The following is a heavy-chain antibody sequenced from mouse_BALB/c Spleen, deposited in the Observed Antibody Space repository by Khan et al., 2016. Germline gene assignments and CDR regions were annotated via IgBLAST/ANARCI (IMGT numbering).Heavy chain of an antibody. Sequence: QVRLQQSGAELARPGASVKLSCKASGYTFTDYYINWVKQRTGQGLEWIGEIYPGSGNTYYNEKFKGKATLTADKSSSTAYIQLSSMTSEDSAVXFCASYCGSYAMDCCGQATSSTVSS. J-gene: IGHJ4*01. CDR3: ASYCGSYAMDC. D-gene: IGHD2-1*01. CDR2: IYPGSGNT. V-gene: IGHV1-77*01. CDR1: GYTFTDYY.